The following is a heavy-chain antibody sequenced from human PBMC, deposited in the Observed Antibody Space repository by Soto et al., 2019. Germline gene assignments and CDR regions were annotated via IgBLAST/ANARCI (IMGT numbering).Heavy chain of an antibody. V-gene: IGHV1-18*01. CDR1: GYTFTNYG. Sequence: GASVKVSCKASGYTFTNYGISWVRQAPGQGLEWMGWISAYSVNTNSAQKVQGRVTMTTDTSTSTAYMELRSLRSDDTAVYYCARGRYFRRCACYVDIKYVSGQGTTVIGSS. CDR2: ISAYSVNT. D-gene: IGHD2-2*03. J-gene: IGHJ6*02. CDR3: ARGRYFRRCACYVDIKYV.